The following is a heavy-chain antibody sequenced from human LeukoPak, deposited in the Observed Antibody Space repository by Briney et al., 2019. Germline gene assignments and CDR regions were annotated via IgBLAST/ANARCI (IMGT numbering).Heavy chain of an antibody. V-gene: IGHV1-18*01. CDR2: TSDYNGKP. Sequence: ASVKVSCKASGYTFHIYGISWVRLAPGQGLEWMGWTSDYNGKPIYAQKFQGRVTMTTDTSTSTAYMELRSLTSDDTAVYYCARENGMTRGEIMYHYKGMDVWGQGTTVTVSS. D-gene: IGHD3-10*01. CDR3: ARENGMTRGEIMYHYKGMDV. J-gene: IGHJ6*02. CDR1: GYTFHIYG.